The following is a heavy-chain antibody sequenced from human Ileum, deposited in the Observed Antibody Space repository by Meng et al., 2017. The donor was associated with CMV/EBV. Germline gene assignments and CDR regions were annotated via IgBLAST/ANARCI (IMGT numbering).Heavy chain of an antibody. CDR1: GYTFTGYY. Sequence: ASVKVSCKASGYTFTGYYMHWVRQAPGQGLEWMGWINPSSGGTNYAQKFQGRVTMTRDTSISTAYMELSRLRSDDTAVYYCARQKQWLTTNTYYYGMDVWGQGTTVTVSS. CDR3: ARQKQWLTTNTYYYGMDV. D-gene: IGHD6-19*01. V-gene: IGHV1-2*02. CDR2: INPSSGGT. J-gene: IGHJ6*02.